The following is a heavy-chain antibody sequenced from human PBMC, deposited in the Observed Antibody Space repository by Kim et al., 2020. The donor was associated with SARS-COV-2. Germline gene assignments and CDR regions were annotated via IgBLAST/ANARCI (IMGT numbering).Heavy chain of an antibody. CDR3: ARQALWFGEGPYFDY. J-gene: IGHJ4*02. CDR2: IDHSDSYT. V-gene: IGHV5-10-1*01. Sequence: GESLKISCKGSGYSFTSYWISWVRQMPGKGLEWMGRIDHSDSYTNYSPSFQGHVTISADKSISTAYLQWSSLKASDTAMYYCARQALWFGEGPYFDYWGQGTLVTVSS. CDR1: GYSFTSYW. D-gene: IGHD3-10*01.